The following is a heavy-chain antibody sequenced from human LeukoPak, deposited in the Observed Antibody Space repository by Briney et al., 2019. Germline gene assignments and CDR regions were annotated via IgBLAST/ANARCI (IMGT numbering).Heavy chain of an antibody. Sequence: GGSLRLSCAVSGFTFDDYAMHWVRQVPGKGLEWVSGINWNSDSIGYADSVKGRLTTSRDNAKNSLYLQMNSLRAEDTAFYYCAINGGGDSGYGNFDYWGQGTLVTVSS. CDR1: GFTFDDYA. J-gene: IGHJ4*02. CDR2: INWNSDSI. CDR3: AINGGGDSGYGNFDY. D-gene: IGHD5-12*01. V-gene: IGHV3-9*01.